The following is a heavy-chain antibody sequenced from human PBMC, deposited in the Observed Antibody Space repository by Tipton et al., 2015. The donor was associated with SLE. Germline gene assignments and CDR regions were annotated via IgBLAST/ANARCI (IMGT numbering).Heavy chain of an antibody. J-gene: IGHJ4*02. CDR3: ARRQLIGAYYFDY. V-gene: IGHV4-39*01. CDR2: IYYSGST. CDR1: GGSISSSTYY. Sequence: TLSLTCTVSGGSISSSTYYWGWIRQPPGKGLEWIGSIYYSGSTYYNPSLKSRVTISVDSSKNQFSLKLTSVTAADTAVYYCARRQLIGAYYFDYWGQGTLVTVSS. D-gene: IGHD3-3*01.